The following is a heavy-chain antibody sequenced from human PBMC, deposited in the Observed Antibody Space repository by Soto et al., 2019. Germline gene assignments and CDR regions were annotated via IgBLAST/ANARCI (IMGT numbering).Heavy chain of an antibody. V-gene: IGHV4-59*01. CDR2: IYYSGST. CDR1: GGSISSYY. D-gene: IGHD2-15*01. J-gene: IGHJ6*02. CDR3: ARDSTLRSYGMDV. Sequence: SETLSLTCTVSGGSISSYYWSWIRQPPGKGLEWIGYIYYSGSTNYNPSLKSRVTISVDTSKNQFALKLSSVTAADTAVYYCARDSTLRSYGMDVWGQGTTVTVSS.